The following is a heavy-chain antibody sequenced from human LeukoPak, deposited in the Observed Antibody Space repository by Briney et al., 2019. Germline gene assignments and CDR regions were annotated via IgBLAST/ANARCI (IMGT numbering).Heavy chain of an antibody. J-gene: IGHJ6*02. CDR2: ISYDGTNK. CDR1: GVTLSPYG. CDR3: ATDLGSLVGGPPEAMDV. D-gene: IGHD1-26*01. Sequence: GGSLRLSCAASGVTLSPYGMHWVRQSPGKGLEWMTFISYDGTNKDYADSVKGRFTVSRDNSKNTLYLQMNSRRTEDTAVYYCATDLGSLVGGPPEAMDVWGQGTTVTMSS. V-gene: IGHV3-30*03.